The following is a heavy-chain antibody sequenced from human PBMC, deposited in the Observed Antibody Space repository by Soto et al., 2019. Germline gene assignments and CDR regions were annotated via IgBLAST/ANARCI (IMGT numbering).Heavy chain of an antibody. D-gene: IGHD1-26*01. CDR2: INPDGSEK. J-gene: IGHJ3*02. V-gene: IGHV3-7*04. Sequence: GGSLRLSCAASGFTFSTSWLSWVRQAPGNGLEWVASINPDGSEKYYVDSVKGRFTISRDNARNSLYLQMNSLRADETAVYFCARDRAYSAFDIWGQGTKVNVSS. CDR3: ARDRAYSAFDI. CDR1: GFTFSTSW.